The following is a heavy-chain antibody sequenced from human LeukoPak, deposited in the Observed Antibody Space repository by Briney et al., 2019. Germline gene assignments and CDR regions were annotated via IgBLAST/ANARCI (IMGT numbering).Heavy chain of an antibody. CDR2: INPNSGGT. D-gene: IGHD3-22*01. CDR3: ARGPPRGIVVADY. V-gene: IGHV1-2*02. J-gene: IGHJ4*02. CDR1: GYTFTGYY. Sequence: GASVTVSCKASGYTFTGYYMHWVRQAPGQGLEWMGWINPNSGGTNYAQKFQGRVTMTRDTSISTAYMELSRLRSDDTAVYYCARGPPRGIVVADYWGQGTLVTVSS.